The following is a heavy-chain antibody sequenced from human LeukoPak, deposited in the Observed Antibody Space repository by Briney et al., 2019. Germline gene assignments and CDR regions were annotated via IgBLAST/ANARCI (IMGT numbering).Heavy chain of an antibody. CDR1: GGSISSGGYY. Sequence: PSETLSLTCTVSGGSISSGGYYWSWIRQPPGKGLEWIGYIYHSGSTYYNPSLKSRVTISVDRSKNQFSLKLSSVTAADTAVYYCARCVGYGLDYWGQGTLVTVSS. CDR3: ARCVGYGLDY. V-gene: IGHV4-30-2*01. CDR2: IYHSGST. J-gene: IGHJ4*02. D-gene: IGHD5-18*01.